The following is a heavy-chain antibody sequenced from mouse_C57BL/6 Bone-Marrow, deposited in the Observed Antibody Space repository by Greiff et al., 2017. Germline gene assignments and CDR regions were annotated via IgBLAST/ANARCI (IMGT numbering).Heavy chain of an antibody. CDR3: ARHDLTTVASFDY. D-gene: IGHD1-1*01. Sequence: EVQRVESGGDLVKPGGSLKLSCAASGFTFSSYGMSWVRQTPDKRLEWVATISSGGSYTYYPDSVKGRFTISRDNAKNTLYLQMSSLKSEDTAMYYCARHDLTTVASFDYWGQGTTLTVSS. CDR1: GFTFSSYG. J-gene: IGHJ2*01. CDR2: ISSGGSYT. V-gene: IGHV5-6*01.